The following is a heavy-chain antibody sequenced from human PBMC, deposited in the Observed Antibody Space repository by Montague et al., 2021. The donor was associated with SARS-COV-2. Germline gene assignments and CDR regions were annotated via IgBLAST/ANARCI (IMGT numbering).Heavy chain of an antibody. D-gene: IGHD3-10*01. CDR2: MDYVGNP. J-gene: IGHJ3*01. CDR1: GGSISNRNYY. CDR3: VRGRRGNVFPFSPGAFDF. V-gene: IGHV4-39*01. Sequence: SETLSLTCTVSGGSISNRNYYWGWVRQPPGKGLEWIGSMDYVGNPFYNPPLRSRVAISLDTSKNQLSLRLRSVTTTDTAVFYCVRGRRGNVFPFSPGAFDFWGQGTTVTVSS.